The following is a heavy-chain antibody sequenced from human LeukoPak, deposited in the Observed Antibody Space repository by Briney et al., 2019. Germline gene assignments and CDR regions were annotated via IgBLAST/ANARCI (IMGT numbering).Heavy chain of an antibody. CDR1: GFPFRNYV. D-gene: IGHD2-21*02. CDR3: AADSDWAFHY. J-gene: IGHJ4*02. Sequence: AGGSLRLSCAASGFPFRNYVMSWVRQAPGKGLEWVSYINHNGETIYYADSVKGRFTISRDNGKNSLYLQMNSLRDEDTAVYYCAADSDWAFHYWGRGTRVTVSS. CDR2: INHNGETI. V-gene: IGHV3-48*02.